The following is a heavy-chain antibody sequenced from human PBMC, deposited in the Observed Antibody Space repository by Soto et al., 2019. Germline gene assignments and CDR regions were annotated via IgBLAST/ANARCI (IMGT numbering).Heavy chain of an antibody. V-gene: IGHV3-73*02. CDR1: GFTFSGSA. D-gene: IGHD3-3*01. CDR3: ARGVYDFWSGHPKGLDY. CDR2: IRSKANTYAT. Sequence: EVQLVESGGGLVQPEGSLKLSCTASGFTFSGSAMHWVRQASGKGLEWVGRIRSKANTYATAYAVSVKGRFTISRDDSRNTAFLQMNSLKTEDTAVYYCARGVYDFWSGHPKGLDYWGQGTVVTVSS. J-gene: IGHJ4*02.